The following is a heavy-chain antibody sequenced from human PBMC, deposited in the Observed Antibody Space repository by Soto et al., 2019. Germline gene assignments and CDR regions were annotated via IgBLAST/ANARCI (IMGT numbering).Heavy chain of an antibody. J-gene: IGHJ4*02. CDR2: MSPNGNNQ. Sequence: VGSLRLSCAAPGFTFSIYALHWVRQAPGKGLEWVAVMSPNGNNQYYADSVKGRFTISRDTSKRTLYLQMPSLRPDDTAVYYCATGANFYYDTSRYWGQGTLVTVSS. CDR3: ATGANFYYDTSRY. CDR1: GFTFSIYA. V-gene: IGHV3-30-3*01. D-gene: IGHD3-22*01.